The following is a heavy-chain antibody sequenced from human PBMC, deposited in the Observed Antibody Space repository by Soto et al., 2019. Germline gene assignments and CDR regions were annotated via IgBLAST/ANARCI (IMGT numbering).Heavy chain of an antibody. CDR2: IGDSGGTR. CDR1: GFTFSSYE. CDR3: ARVPYYYGSGSYYNPDY. D-gene: IGHD3-10*01. Sequence: EAQLVQSGGDLVQPGGSLRLSCAASGFTFSSYEMVWVRQTPGQGLEWVSYIGDSGGTRHYADSVKGRFTISRDNAKNSLYLQMDNLRGEDTAVYYCARVPYYYGSGSYYNPDYWGQGTLVTVSS. V-gene: IGHV3-48*03. J-gene: IGHJ4*02.